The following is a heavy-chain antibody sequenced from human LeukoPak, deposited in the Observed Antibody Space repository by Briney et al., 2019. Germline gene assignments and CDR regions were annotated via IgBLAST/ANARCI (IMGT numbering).Heavy chain of an antibody. V-gene: IGHV4-39*01. CDR1: GGSISSPTTY. J-gene: IGHJ4*02. CDR2: VYFTGTT. Sequence: SETLSLTCSVSGGSISSPTTYWGWIRQPPGKGLEWIGNVYFTGTTFYSPSFKSRVAMSVDTSNNQFFLRLSSVTAADTALYYCARRTQVTFGTALYFDYWGQGMLVTVFS. D-gene: IGHD1-1*01. CDR3: ARRTQVTFGTALYFDY.